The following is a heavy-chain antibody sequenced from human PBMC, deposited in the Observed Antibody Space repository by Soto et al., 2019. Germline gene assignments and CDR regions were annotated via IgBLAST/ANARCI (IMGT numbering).Heavy chain of an antibody. D-gene: IGHD3-3*01. Sequence: EVQLVESGGDLVQPGGSLRLSCAASGFTFGDHAMHWVRQVPGRGLEWVSGISWDSGTIDYGASVQGRFTISRDNAKNSLYLQMNSLRPEDTGFYFCAKDNGGVWSANRGGSYAYDGMDVWGQGTTVTVSS. V-gene: IGHV3-9*01. CDR1: GFTFGDHA. CDR2: ISWDSGTI. J-gene: IGHJ6*02. CDR3: AKDNGGVWSANRGGSYAYDGMDV.